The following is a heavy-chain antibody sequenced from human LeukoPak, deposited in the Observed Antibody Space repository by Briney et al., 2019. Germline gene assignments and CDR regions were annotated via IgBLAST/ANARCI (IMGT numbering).Heavy chain of an antibody. Sequence: PSETLSLTCTVSGGSISSYYWNWIRQPAGKGLEWIGRLYTSGSTNYNPSLKSRVTMSVDTSKNQFSLKLTSVTAADTAIYYCARGGGIQRLRNFDWLYYWFDPWGQGTLVTVSS. D-gene: IGHD3-9*01. V-gene: IGHV4-4*07. J-gene: IGHJ5*02. CDR2: LYTSGST. CDR1: GGSISSYY. CDR3: ARGGGIQRLRNFDWLYYWFDP.